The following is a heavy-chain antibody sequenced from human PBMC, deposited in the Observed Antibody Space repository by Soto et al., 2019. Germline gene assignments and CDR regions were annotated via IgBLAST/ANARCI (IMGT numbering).Heavy chain of an antibody. Sequence: QVQLVQSGAEVKKPGASVKVSCKASGYTFTSYGISWVRQAPGQGLEWMGWISAYNGNTNYAQKLQGRVTMTTDTSTSTDDMELRSLRSDDTAVYYCARMAWFGELWEPYYYGMDVWGQGTTVTVSS. CDR2: ISAYNGNT. V-gene: IGHV1-18*01. D-gene: IGHD3-10*01. CDR3: ARMAWFGELWEPYYYGMDV. J-gene: IGHJ6*02. CDR1: GYTFTSYG.